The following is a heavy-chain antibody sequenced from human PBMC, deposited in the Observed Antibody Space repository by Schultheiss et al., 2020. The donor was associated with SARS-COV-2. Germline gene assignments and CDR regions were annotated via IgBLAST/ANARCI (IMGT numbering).Heavy chain of an antibody. CDR3: ASLATIKKIDYYYYGMDV. CDR2: ISAYNGNT. CDR1: GYTFTSYG. V-gene: IGHV1-18*04. D-gene: IGHD5-24*01. J-gene: IGHJ6*02. Sequence: ASVKVSCKASGYTFTSYGISWVRQAPGQGLEWMGWISAYNGNTNYAQKLQGRVTMTTDTSTSTAYMELRSLRSDDTAVYYCASLATIKKIDYYYYGMDVWGQGTTVTVSS.